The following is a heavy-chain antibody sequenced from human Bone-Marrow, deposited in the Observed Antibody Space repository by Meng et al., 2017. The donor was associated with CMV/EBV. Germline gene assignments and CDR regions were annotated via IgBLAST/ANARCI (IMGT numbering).Heavy chain of an antibody. J-gene: IGHJ4*02. Sequence: SETLSLTCTVSGGSVSSDSYYWSWIRQPPGKGLEWIGYIYYSGSTNYNPSLKSRVTISVDTSKNQFSLKLSSVTAADTAVYYCARVPAARRLIFDYWGQGTLVTVSS. V-gene: IGHV4-61*01. CDR2: IYYSGST. CDR3: ARVPAARRLIFDY. D-gene: IGHD2-2*01. CDR1: GGSVSSDSYY.